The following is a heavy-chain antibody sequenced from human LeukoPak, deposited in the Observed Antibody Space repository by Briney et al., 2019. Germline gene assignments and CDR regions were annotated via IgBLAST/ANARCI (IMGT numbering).Heavy chain of an antibody. Sequence: PGGSLRLSCAASGFTFSNYVMGWVRQAPGKGLEWVSGISGSGDSTYYADSVKGRFTISRDNGKNTLFLQMNSLRAEDAAVYYCVRGNDYGGPHYWGQGTLVTVSS. V-gene: IGHV3-23*01. CDR3: VRGNDYGGPHY. D-gene: IGHD4-23*01. CDR2: ISGSGDST. J-gene: IGHJ4*02. CDR1: GFTFSNYV.